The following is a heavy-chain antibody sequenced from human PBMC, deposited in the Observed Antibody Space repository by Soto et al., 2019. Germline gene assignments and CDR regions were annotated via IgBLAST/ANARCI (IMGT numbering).Heavy chain of an antibody. V-gene: IGHV4-4*07. CDR1: GGSIRNYY. Sequence: QVQLQESGPGLVKPSETLSLTCIVSGGSIRNYYWNWIRQPAGKGLEWIGRIYTSGNSDYNPSLKSRVTMSADTAKNQLSLRLSSVTAADSAVYYCARLWFGKPPGYLDYWGQGIRVTISS. CDR3: ARLWFGKPPGYLDY. J-gene: IGHJ4*02. D-gene: IGHD3-10*01. CDR2: IYTSGNS.